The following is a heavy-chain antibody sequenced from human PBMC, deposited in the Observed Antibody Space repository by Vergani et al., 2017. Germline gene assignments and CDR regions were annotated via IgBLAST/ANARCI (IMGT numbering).Heavy chain of an antibody. J-gene: IGHJ4*02. CDR3: ARQPSGWYLDYFDY. D-gene: IGHD6-19*01. Sequence: QVQLQQWGAGLLKPSETLSLTCAVYGGSFSGYYWSWIRQPPGKGLEWIGEINHSGSTNYNPSLKSRVIISVDTSKNQFSLKLSSVTAADTAVYYCARQPSGWYLDYFDYWGQGTLVTVSS. CDR1: GGSFSGYY. CDR2: INHSGST. V-gene: IGHV4-34*01.